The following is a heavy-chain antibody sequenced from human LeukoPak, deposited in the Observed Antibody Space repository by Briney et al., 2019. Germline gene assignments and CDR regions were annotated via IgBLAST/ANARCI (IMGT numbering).Heavy chain of an antibody. J-gene: IGHJ4*02. CDR2: LNPDGSVG. V-gene: IGHV3-7*05. Sequence: PGGSLRLSCTVSEFTFSTSWMNWVRQAPGKGLEWVANLNPDGSVGRYVDSVKGRFSVSRDNGQNTGYLQMNSLRAEDTAVYYCANHRFYSSGYGFDYWGQGTLVTVSS. CDR3: ANHRFYSSGYGFDY. CDR1: EFTFSTSW. D-gene: IGHD3-22*01.